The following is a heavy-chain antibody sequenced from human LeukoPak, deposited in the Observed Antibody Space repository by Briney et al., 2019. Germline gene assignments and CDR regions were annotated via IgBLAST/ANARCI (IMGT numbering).Heavy chain of an antibody. CDR1: GGSFSGYY. D-gene: IGHD6-19*01. V-gene: IGHV4-34*01. CDR2: INHSGST. CDR3: ARGRRQWLRAFDI. Sequence: PSETLSLTCAVYGGSFSGYYWSWIRQPPGKGLEWIGEINHSGSTNYNPSLKSRVTISVDTSKNQFSLKLSSVTAADTAVYYCARGRRQWLRAFDIWGQGTWSPSLQ. J-gene: IGHJ3*02.